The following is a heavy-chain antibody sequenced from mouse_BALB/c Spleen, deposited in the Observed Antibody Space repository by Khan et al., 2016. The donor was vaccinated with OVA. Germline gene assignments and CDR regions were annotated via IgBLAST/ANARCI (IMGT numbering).Heavy chain of an antibody. D-gene: IGHD1-1*01. CDR1: GFTFTSYN. V-gene: IGHV1-12*01. Sequence: QVQLQQPGAELVKPGASVKMSCKASGFTFTSYNMHWMKQTPGQGLEWIGTIYPGNGDTSYNQRFKDKATLTADKSSHTAYMQLSRLTSEDSAIYYCARIRYYNYDFDYWGKGTTLTGSS. CDR2: IYPGNGDT. J-gene: IGHJ2*01. CDR3: ARIRYYNYDFDY.